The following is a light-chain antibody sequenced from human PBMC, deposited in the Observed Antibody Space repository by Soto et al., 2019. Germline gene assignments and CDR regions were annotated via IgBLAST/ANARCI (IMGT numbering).Light chain of an antibody. CDR3: QQYYTTPRT. CDR1: QSVLYSSNNKNY. Sequence: DIVMTQSQDSLTVSLGERATINCKSSQSVLYSSNNKNYLAWYQQKPGQPPKLLIYWASTRESGVPDRFSGGGSGTDFTLTISSLQAEDVAVYYCQQYYTTPRTFGQGTKVEIK. V-gene: IGKV4-1*01. CDR2: WAS. J-gene: IGKJ1*01.